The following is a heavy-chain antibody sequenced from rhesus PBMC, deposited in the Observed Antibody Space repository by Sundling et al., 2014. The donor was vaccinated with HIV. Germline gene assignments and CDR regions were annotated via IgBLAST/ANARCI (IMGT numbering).Heavy chain of an antibody. V-gene: IGHV4S10*01. D-gene: IGHD1-1*01. CDR2: IYGSSTST. CDR1: GGSISDSYR. Sequence: QVQLQESGPGMVKPSETLSLTCAVSGGSISDSYRWSWIRQPPGKGLEWIGYIYGSSTSTNYNPSLKSRVTISKDTSKNQFSLKLTSVTAADTAVYYCAREGSWNFDYWGQGVLVTVSS. J-gene: IGHJ4*01. CDR3: AREGSWNFDY.